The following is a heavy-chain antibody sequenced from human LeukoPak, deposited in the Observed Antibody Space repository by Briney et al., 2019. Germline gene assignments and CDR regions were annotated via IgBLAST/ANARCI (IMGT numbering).Heavy chain of an antibody. CDR2: ITWDSAKT. D-gene: IGHD3-22*01. J-gene: IGHJ4*02. V-gene: IGHV3-43*01. CDR1: GFTFGDYS. CDR3: ARGIYDTYYFDY. Sequence: GGSLRLSCAASGFTFGDYSMQWLRQVPGKGLEWVSLITWDSAKTYYAYSVKGRFTVSRDNSKNTLYLQMNSLRAEDTAVYYCARGIYDTYYFDYWGQGTLVTVSS.